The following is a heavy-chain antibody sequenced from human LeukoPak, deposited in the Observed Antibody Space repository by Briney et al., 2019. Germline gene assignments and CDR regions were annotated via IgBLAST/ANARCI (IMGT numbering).Heavy chain of an antibody. D-gene: IGHD3-22*01. J-gene: IGHJ1*01. CDR3: AKRPESSGYYFQH. CDR2: IIPIFGTA. V-gene: IGHV1-69*13. CDR1: GGTFSSYA. Sequence: ASVKVSCKASGGTFSSYAISWVRQAPGQGLEWMGGIIPIFGTANYAQKFQGRVTITADESTSTAYMELSSLRSEDTAVYYCAKRPESSGYYFQHWGQGTLVTVSS.